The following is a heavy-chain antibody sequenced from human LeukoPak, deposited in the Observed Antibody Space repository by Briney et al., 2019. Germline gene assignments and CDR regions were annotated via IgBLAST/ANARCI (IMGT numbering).Heavy chain of an antibody. J-gene: IGHJ3*02. Sequence: ASVKVSCKASGYTFTSYAMHWVRQAPGQRLEWMGWINAGNGNTKYSQKFQGRVTITRDTSASTAYMELSSLRSEDTAVYYCATEQWLLFAGGAFDIWGQGTMVTVSS. CDR2: INAGNGNT. V-gene: IGHV1-3*01. CDR1: GYTFTSYA. D-gene: IGHD6-19*01. CDR3: ATEQWLLFAGGAFDI.